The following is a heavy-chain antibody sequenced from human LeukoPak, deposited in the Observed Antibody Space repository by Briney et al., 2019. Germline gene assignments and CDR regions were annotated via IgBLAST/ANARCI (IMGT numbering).Heavy chain of an antibody. CDR2: ISSSSSTI. V-gene: IGHV3-48*01. CDR3: ARDISYYYDSSGYEWALEGAFDI. J-gene: IGHJ3*02. CDR1: GFTFSSYS. Sequence: GGSLRLSCAASGFTFSSYSMNWVRQAPGKGLEWVSYISSSSSTIYYADSVKGRFTISRDNAKNSLYLQMNSLRAEDTAVYYCARDISYYYDSSGYEWALEGAFDIWGQGTMVTVSS. D-gene: IGHD3-22*01.